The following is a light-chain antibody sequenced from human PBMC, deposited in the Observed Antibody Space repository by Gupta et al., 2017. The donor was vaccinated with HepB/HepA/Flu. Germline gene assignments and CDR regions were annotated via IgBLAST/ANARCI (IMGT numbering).Light chain of an antibody. V-gene: IGKV4-1*01. J-gene: IGKJ4*01. CDR3: QQYYSTSLT. Sequence: DIVMTQSPDSLAVSLGERAPINCKSSQSVLYSSNNKNYLAWYQQKPGQPPKLLIYWASTRESGVPDRFSGSGSGTDFTLTISSLQAEDVAVYYCQQYYSTSLTFGGGTKVEIK. CDR1: QSVLYSSNNKNY. CDR2: WAS.